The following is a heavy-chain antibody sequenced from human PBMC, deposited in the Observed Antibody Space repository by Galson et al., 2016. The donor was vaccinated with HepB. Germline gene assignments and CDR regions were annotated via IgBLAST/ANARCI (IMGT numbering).Heavy chain of an antibody. CDR2: ITYYGVT. Sequence: ETLSPTCPASGSSISGYYWSWIRQPAGKALEWIGRITYYGVTNHNPSLKSQVTMSVDTSKNQFSLSLRSVTAADTAVYYCARDRYWYFELWGRGTLVTVSS. CDR1: GSSISGYY. V-gene: IGHV4-4*07. J-gene: IGHJ2*01. CDR3: ARDRYWYFEL.